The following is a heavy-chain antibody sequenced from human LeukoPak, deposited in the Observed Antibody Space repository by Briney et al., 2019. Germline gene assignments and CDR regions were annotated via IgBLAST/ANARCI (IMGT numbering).Heavy chain of an antibody. Sequence: GASVKVSCKASGYTFTSYGISWVRQAPGQGLEWMGWISAYNGNTNYAQKFQGRVTMTRDTSISTAYMELSRLRSDDTAVYYCARGPSPYSSSWYPDYFDYWGQGTLVTVSS. J-gene: IGHJ4*02. V-gene: IGHV1-18*01. D-gene: IGHD6-13*01. CDR1: GYTFTSYG. CDR3: ARGPSPYSSSWYPDYFDY. CDR2: ISAYNGNT.